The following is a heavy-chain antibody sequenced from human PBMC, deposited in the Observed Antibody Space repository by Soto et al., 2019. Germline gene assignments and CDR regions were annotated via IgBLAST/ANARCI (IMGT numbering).Heavy chain of an antibody. J-gene: IGHJ5*02. Sequence: QVQLVQSGAEVKQPGSSVKVSCKASGGTFSSYAISWVRQAPGQGLEWMGGIIPIFGTANYAQKFQGRVTITADKSTSTAYMELSSLRSDDTAVYYCARDYPDHYDSSGYYSGGWFDPWGQGTLVTVSS. CDR3: ARDYPDHYDSSGYYSGGWFDP. CDR2: IIPIFGTA. V-gene: IGHV1-69*06. D-gene: IGHD3-22*01. CDR1: GGTFSSYA.